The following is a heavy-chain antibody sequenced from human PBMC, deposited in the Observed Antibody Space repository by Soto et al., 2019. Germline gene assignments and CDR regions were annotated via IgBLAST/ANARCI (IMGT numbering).Heavy chain of an antibody. J-gene: IGHJ4*02. D-gene: IGHD3-3*01. CDR2: IYYSGST. CDR3: AREMSYDFWSGYSRPEKNGGYFDY. Sequence: PSETLSLTCTVSGGSISSYYWSWIRQPPGKGLEWIGYIYYSGSTNYNPSLKSRVTISVDTSKNQFSLKLSSVTAADTAVYYCAREMSYDFWSGYSRPEKNGGYFDYWGQGTLVTVSS. V-gene: IGHV4-59*01. CDR1: GGSISSYY.